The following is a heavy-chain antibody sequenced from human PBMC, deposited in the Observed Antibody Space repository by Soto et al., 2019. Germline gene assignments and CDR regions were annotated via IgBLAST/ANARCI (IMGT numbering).Heavy chain of an antibody. Sequence: SLKVSCKASGGTFSSYAISWVRQAPGQGLEWMGGIIPIFGTANYAQKFQGRVTITADESTSTAYMELSSLRSEDTAVYYCARDGGIGYRYGPKPWAFDYWGQGTLVTVSS. CDR3: ARDGGIGYRYGPKPWAFDY. CDR2: IIPIFGTA. J-gene: IGHJ4*02. D-gene: IGHD5-18*01. V-gene: IGHV1-69*13. CDR1: GGTFSSYA.